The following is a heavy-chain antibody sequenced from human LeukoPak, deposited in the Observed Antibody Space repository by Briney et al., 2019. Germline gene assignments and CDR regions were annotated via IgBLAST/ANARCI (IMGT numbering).Heavy chain of an antibody. V-gene: IGHV1-2*02. D-gene: IGHD2-2*01. J-gene: IGHJ4*02. CDR2: INPNSGGT. Sequence: ASVKVSCKASGYTFTGYYMHWVRQAPGQGLEWMGWINPNSGGTNYAQEFQGRVTMTRDTSISTACMELSRLRSDDTAVYYCARVGLSSWNWRLFDYWGQGTLVTVSS. CDR3: ARVGLSSWNWRLFDY. CDR1: GYTFTGYY.